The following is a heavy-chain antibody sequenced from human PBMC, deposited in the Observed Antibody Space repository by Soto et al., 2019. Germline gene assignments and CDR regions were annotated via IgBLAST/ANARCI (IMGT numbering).Heavy chain of an antibody. D-gene: IGHD3-22*01. CDR1: GGSITRRNHY. J-gene: IGHJ4*02. CDR2: IHHTGST. V-gene: IGHV4-39*01. Sequence: PSETLSLTCTVAGGSITRRNHYWGWVRQPPGKGLEWVASIHHTGSTYYNPSLRARIRMSIDTSKNRFSLSLTSVTATDTATYFCSTYSYDDHSSGYHDFWGQGTLVTVSS. CDR3: STYSYDDHSSGYHDF.